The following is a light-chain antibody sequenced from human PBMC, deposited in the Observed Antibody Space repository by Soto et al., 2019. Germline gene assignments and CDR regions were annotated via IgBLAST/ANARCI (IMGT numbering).Light chain of an antibody. CDR2: DAS. CDR3: QQRSNWPPKT. J-gene: IGKJ4*01. CDR1: QSVSSY. V-gene: IGKV3-11*01. Sequence: EIVLTQSPATLSLSPGERATLSCRASQSVSSYLAWYQQKPGQAPRLLIYDASNRATGIPARFSGSGSGTDFTLSISSLEPEDLAVSSSQQRSNWPPKTFGGGTKVDIK.